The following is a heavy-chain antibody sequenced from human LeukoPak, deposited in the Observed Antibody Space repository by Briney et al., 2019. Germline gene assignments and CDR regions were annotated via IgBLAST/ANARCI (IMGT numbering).Heavy chain of an antibody. CDR2: ISYDGSNK. CDR1: GFTFSSYA. CDR3: VRESRSGTSY. V-gene: IGHV3-30*04. J-gene: IGHJ4*02. Sequence: GGSLRLSCAASGFTFSSYAMHRVRQAPGKGLEWVAVISYDGSNKYYADSVKGRFTISRDNSKNTLYLQMNSLRAEDTAVFFCVRESRSGTSYWGQGTLVTVSS. D-gene: IGHD3-10*01.